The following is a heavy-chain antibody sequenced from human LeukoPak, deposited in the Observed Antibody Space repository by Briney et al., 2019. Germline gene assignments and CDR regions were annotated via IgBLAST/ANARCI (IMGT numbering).Heavy chain of an antibody. Sequence: ASVKVSCKAFGYRFTGYYLHWVRQAPGQGFEWVGWIDPKSGGTKYAQTFQGRVTMTRDTSINTVYMDLSSLRSDDTAMYYCARDPSTKYYTDSWGQGTLVIVSS. CDR3: ARDPSTKYYTDS. V-gene: IGHV1-2*02. D-gene: IGHD2-2*01. CDR1: GYRFTGYY. CDR2: IDPKSGGT. J-gene: IGHJ4*02.